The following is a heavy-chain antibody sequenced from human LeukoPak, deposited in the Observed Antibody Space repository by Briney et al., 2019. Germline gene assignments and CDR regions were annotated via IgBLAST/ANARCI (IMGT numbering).Heavy chain of an antibody. J-gene: IGHJ5*02. CDR2: IRSSGIT. Sequence: GGSLRLSCAASGFTVSNNYISWVRQAPGKGLEWVSVIRSSGITYYADSVKGRFAVSRDVSQNTVYLQMTSLRTQETRRHCCARHGYCSGGTCYAESRLDPWGQGTLVTVSS. CDR3: ARHGYCSGGTCYAESRLDP. V-gene: IGHV3-53*01. D-gene: IGHD2-15*01. CDR1: GFTVSNNY.